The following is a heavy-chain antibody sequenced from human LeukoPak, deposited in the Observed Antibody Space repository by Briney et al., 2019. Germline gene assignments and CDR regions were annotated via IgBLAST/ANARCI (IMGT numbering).Heavy chain of an antibody. Sequence: GGSLRLSCGASGFTFSKYGMHWVRQAPGDGLEWVAFIPYDGSHKYYPDSVKGRFTISRDNSKNTLYLQMNSLRAEDTAVYYCAKRLGDPRAFDYWGQGTLVTVSS. CDR1: GFTFSKYG. J-gene: IGHJ4*02. CDR3: AKRLGDPRAFDY. D-gene: IGHD2-21*02. CDR2: IPYDGSHK. V-gene: IGHV3-30*02.